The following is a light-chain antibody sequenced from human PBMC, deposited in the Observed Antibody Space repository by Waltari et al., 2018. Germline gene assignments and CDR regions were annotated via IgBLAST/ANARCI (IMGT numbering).Light chain of an antibody. V-gene: IGKV1-5*01. Sequence: DIQMTQSPSSLSASVGDRVTISCRASQSISTYLNWYQQKPGKAPNLLIHAAYSLQSGVPSRFRGSGSGTEFTLTISSLQPDDSATYYCLQYHSYSKFGQGTKLEIK. CDR3: LQYHSYSK. CDR2: AAY. CDR1: QSISTY. J-gene: IGKJ2*01.